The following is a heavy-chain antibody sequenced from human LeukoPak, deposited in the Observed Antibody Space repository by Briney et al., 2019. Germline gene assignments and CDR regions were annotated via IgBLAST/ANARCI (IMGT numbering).Heavy chain of an antibody. CDR3: ARDSSGSNWFDP. CDR2: IYYSGST. CDR1: GGSISSNSYY. J-gene: IGHJ5*02. V-gene: IGHV4-61*01. D-gene: IGHD6-19*01. Sequence: PSETLSLTCTVSGGSISSNSYYWSWIRQPPGKGLEWIGYIYYSGSTNYNPSLKSRVTISVDTSKNQFSLKLSSVTAADTAVYYCARDSSGSNWFDPWGQGTLVTVSS.